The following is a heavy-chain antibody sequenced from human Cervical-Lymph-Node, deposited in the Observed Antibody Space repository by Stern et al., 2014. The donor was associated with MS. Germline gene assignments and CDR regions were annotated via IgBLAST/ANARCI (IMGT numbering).Heavy chain of an antibody. D-gene: IGHD2-15*01. CDR3: ARDTCRGGGCYFRY. CDR2: LSNEGNKQ. Sequence: VQLVESGGGVVQPGRSLRLSCAASGFTFSSYAMHWVRQAPGKGLDWVAFLSNEGNKQFYADSVKGRFTISRDNSNNKLYLQMNSLRPEDTAVYYCARDTCRGGGCYFRYWGQGILITVSS. J-gene: IGHJ4*02. CDR1: GFTFSSYA. V-gene: IGHV3-30-3*01.